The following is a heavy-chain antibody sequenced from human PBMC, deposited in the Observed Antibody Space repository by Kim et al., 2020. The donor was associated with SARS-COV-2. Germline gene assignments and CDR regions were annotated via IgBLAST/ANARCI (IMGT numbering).Heavy chain of an antibody. V-gene: IGHV1-69*13. CDR1: GGTFSSYA. Sequence: SVKVSCKASGGTFSSYAISWVRQAPGQGLEWMGGIIPIFGTANYAQTFQGRVTITADEFTTTAYMELSSLRCEDTDVYYCARVRPIYGDYGYYYYYMDVWGKGTTVTVSS. D-gene: IGHD4-17*01. CDR3: ARVRPIYGDYGYYYYYMDV. CDR2: IIPIFGTA. J-gene: IGHJ6*03.